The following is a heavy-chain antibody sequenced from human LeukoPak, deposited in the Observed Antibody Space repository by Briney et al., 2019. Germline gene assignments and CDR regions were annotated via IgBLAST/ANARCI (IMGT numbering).Heavy chain of an antibody. CDR1: GFTVSNNH. Sequence: PGGSLRLSCAASGFTVSNNHMSWVRQAPGKGLDWVSVIYSGGTIYYADSVKGRFTISRDNAKNSLYLQMNSLRAEDTAVYYCAREIVGASSGYWGQGTLVTVSS. CDR2: IYSGGTI. D-gene: IGHD1-26*01. V-gene: IGHV3-66*01. CDR3: AREIVGASSGY. J-gene: IGHJ4*02.